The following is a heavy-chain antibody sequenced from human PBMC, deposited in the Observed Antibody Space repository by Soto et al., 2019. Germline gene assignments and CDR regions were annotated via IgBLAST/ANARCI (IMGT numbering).Heavy chain of an antibody. CDR1: GFTFSSYS. CDR2: ISSSSSYI. J-gene: IGHJ4*02. Sequence: EVQLVESGGGLVKPGGSLRLSCAASGFTFSSYSMNWVRQAPGKGLEWVSSISSSSSYIYYADSVKGRFTISRDNAKNSLYMQMNSLRGEDTAVYYWASPGLWFGELLPDYWGQGTLVTVSS. D-gene: IGHD3-10*01. CDR3: ASPGLWFGELLPDY. V-gene: IGHV3-21*01.